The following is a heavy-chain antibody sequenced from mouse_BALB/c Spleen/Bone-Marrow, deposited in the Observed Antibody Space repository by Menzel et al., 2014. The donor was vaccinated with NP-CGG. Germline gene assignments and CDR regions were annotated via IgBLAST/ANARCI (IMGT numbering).Heavy chain of an antibody. Sequence: EVQLQQSGAELVKPGASVKLSCTASGFNIKDTYMHWVKQRPEQGLEWIGRIDPANGNTKYDPKFQGKATITADTSSNTAYLQLSSLTSEDTAVYYCARVKLGSYAMDYRGQGTSVTVSS. J-gene: IGHJ4*01. CDR2: IDPANGNT. V-gene: IGHV14-3*02. D-gene: IGHD3-3*01. CDR1: GFNIKDTY. CDR3: ARVKLGSYAMDY.